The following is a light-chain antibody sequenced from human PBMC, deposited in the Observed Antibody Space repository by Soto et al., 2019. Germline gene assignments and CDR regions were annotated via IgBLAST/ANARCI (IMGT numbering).Light chain of an antibody. Sequence: EIVLTQSPGNRSLSAGERATLSCRASQSVSNNYLAWYQQKPGQAPRLIIYGASSRATGIPDRFSGSVSGTDGTITISRLEQEDGSVYYCQQYVSSTRTFGQGTKVDIK. V-gene: IGKV3-20*01. CDR3: QQYVSSTRT. J-gene: IGKJ1*01. CDR2: GAS. CDR1: QSVSNNY.